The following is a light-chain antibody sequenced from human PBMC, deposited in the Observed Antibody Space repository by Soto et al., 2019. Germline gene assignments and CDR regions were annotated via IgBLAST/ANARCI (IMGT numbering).Light chain of an antibody. J-gene: IGKJ5*01. V-gene: IGKV3-15*01. Sequence: EIVLTQSPGTLSLSPGERATLSCRASQSVSSSYLAWYQQKPGQAPRLLIYGASARATGIPARFSGSGSGTEFTLTISSLQSEDFAVYYCQQYNNWPRITFGQGTRLRL. CDR2: GAS. CDR3: QQYNNWPRIT. CDR1: QSVSSSY.